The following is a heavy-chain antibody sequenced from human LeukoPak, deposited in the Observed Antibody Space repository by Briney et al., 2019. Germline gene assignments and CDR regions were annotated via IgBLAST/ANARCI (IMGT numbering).Heavy chain of an antibody. CDR2: IYTSGST. D-gene: IGHD3-22*01. CDR1: GGSISSYY. V-gene: IGHV4-4*07. J-gene: IGHJ4*02. Sequence: SETLSLTCTVSGGSISSYYWSWIRQPAGKGLEWIGRIYTSGSTNYNPSLKSRVTMSVDTSKNQFSLKLSSVTAADTAVYYCAREKAYYYDSSGYLTSYYFDYWGQGTLVTVSS. CDR3: AREKAYYYDSSGYLTSYYFDY.